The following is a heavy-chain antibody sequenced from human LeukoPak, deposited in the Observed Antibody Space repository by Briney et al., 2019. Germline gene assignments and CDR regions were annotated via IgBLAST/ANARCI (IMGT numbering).Heavy chain of an antibody. CDR3: ARGFGLFLKD. CDR2: IYHSGST. Sequence: SQTLSLTCAVSGGSISSGGYSWSWIRQPPGKGLEWIGYIYHSGSTYYNPSLKSRVTISVDRSKNQFSLKLSSVAAADTAVYYRARGFGLFLKDWGQGTLVTVPS. V-gene: IGHV4-30-2*01. CDR1: GGSISSGGYS. D-gene: IGHD3/OR15-3a*01. J-gene: IGHJ1*01.